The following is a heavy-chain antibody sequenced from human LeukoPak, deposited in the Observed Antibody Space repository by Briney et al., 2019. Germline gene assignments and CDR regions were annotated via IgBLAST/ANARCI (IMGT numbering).Heavy chain of an antibody. CDR3: ARHSTRNYFDY. CDR1: GYTFTTYA. Sequence: ASVKVSCKASGYTFTTYAIHWVRQAPGQRLEWMGWINAGNGNTKYSQKFQGRVTITRDTSASTAYMELSSLRSEDTAVYYCARHSTRNYFDYWGQGTLVTVSS. V-gene: IGHV1-3*01. J-gene: IGHJ4*02. CDR2: INAGNGNT. D-gene: IGHD2-2*01.